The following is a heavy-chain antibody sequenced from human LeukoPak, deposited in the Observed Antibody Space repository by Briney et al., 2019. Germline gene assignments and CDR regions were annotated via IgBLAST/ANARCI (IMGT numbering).Heavy chain of an antibody. V-gene: IGHV4-34*01. J-gene: IGHJ5*02. Sequence: PSETLSLTCAVYGGSFSGYYWSWIRQPPGKGLEWIGEINHSGSTNYNPSLKSRVTISVDTSKNQFSLKLSSVTAADTAVYYCARGLYRKSPRLRFFDPWGQGTLVTVSS. D-gene: IGHD3-3*01. CDR1: GGSFSGYY. CDR2: INHSGST. CDR3: ARGLYRKSPRLRFFDP.